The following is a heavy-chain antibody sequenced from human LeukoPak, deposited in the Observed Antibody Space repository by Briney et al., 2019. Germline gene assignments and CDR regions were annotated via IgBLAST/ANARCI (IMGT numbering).Heavy chain of an antibody. CDR1: GDSISGYS. D-gene: IGHD1-26*01. CDR3: ARGQGGGSSWAFDY. J-gene: IGHJ4*02. Sequence: SETLSLTCSVSGDSISGYSWSWIRQPPGMGLEWIGYIHYSGSTTYNPSLKSRVTISVDPSKHQFSLSLTSVTAADTAVYYCARGQGGGSSWAFDYWGQGTLVTVSS. V-gene: IGHV4-59*01. CDR2: IHYSGST.